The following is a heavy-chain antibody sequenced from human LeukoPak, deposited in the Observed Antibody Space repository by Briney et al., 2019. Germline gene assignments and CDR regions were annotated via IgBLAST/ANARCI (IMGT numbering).Heavy chain of an antibody. Sequence: GGSLRLSCAASGFXFSSYSINWVRQAPGKGLEWVSSISSSSSYIYYADSVKGRFTIPRDNAKNSLYLQMNSLRAEDTAVYYCARDRLAAAGNFDYWGQGTLVTVSS. D-gene: IGHD6-13*01. CDR2: ISSSSSYI. V-gene: IGHV3-21*01. CDR1: GFXFSSYS. J-gene: IGHJ4*02. CDR3: ARDRLAAAGNFDY.